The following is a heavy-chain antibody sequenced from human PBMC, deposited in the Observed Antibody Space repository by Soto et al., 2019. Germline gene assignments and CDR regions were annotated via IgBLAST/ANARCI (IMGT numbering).Heavy chain of an antibody. J-gene: IGHJ5*02. D-gene: IGHD2-21*02. CDR1: GASIRSTDYY. V-gene: IGHV4-30-4*01. CDR2: VYYTGST. Sequence: LSLTCTVSGASIRSTDYYWSWIRQAPGKGLEWIGYVYYTGSTYYNPSLMSRLTISVDTSKNQFSLKLTSVTAAEAAVYYCVRTARQGAVAPHWFDRWGQGTQVTVSS. CDR3: VRTARQGAVAPHWFDR.